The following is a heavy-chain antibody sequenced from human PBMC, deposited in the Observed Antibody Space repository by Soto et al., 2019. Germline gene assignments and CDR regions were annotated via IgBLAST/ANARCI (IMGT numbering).Heavy chain of an antibody. CDR3: ARYRDTAYYYYGMDV. V-gene: IGHV5-51*01. CDR2: IYPGDSDT. CDR1: GYSFTSYW. J-gene: IGHJ6*02. D-gene: IGHD5-18*01. Sequence: PGESLKISCKGSGYSFTSYWIGWVRQMPGKGLEWMGIIYPGDSDTRYGPSFQGQVTISADKSISTAYLQWSSLEASDTAMYYCARYRDTAYYYYGMDVWGQGTTVTVSS.